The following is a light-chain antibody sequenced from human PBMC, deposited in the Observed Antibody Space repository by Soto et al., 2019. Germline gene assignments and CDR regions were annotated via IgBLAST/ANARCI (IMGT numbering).Light chain of an antibody. V-gene: IGKV1-5*01. CDR2: GAS. CDR3: QQLNKYPST. CDR1: QSINAW. Sequence: IQMTQSPSTLSASVGDRVTLTCRASQSINAWLAWYQQKPGKAPKLLIYGASTLQSGVPSRFSGSGSGTDFTLTISSLQPEDFATYYCQQLNKYPSTFGGGTRWIS. J-gene: IGKJ4*01.